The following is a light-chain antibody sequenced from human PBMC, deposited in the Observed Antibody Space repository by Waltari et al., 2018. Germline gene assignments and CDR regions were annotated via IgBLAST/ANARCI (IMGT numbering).Light chain of an antibody. Sequence: AIRMTQSPSSLSASTGDRVTITCRASQSVSTYLAWYQQKPGKAPGLLIYAASTLQRGVPSRFSGSGSGTDFTLSISCLQSEDFATYYCQQYYDYLRTFGQGTKVEIK. V-gene: IGKV1-8*01. CDR3: QQYYDYLRT. CDR1: QSVSTY. J-gene: IGKJ1*01. CDR2: AAS.